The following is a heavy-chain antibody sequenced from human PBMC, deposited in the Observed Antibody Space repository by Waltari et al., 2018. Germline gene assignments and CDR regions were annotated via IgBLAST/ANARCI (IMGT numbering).Heavy chain of an antibody. Sequence: QVQLQQWGAGLLKPSETLSLTCAVYGGSFSGYYWSWIRQPPGKGLEWIGEINHSGSTNYNPSLKSRVTISVDTSKNQFSLKLSSVTAADTAVYYCAISGRPRIGYSSGWADAFDIWGQGTMVTVSS. D-gene: IGHD6-19*01. CDR1: GGSFSGYY. CDR3: AISGRPRIGYSSGWADAFDI. J-gene: IGHJ3*02. CDR2: INHSGST. V-gene: IGHV4-34*01.